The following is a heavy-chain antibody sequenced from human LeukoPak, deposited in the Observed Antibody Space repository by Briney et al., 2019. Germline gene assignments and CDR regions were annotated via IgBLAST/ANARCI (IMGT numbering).Heavy chain of an antibody. V-gene: IGHV1-69*05. CDR1: GGTFSSYA. CDR2: IIPIFGTA. D-gene: IGHD5-12*01. CDR3: ASRPRRGYSGYDVGINYFDY. Sequence: SVKVSCKASGGTFSSYAISWVRQAPGQGLEWMGGIIPIFGTANCAQKFQGRVTITTDESTSTAYMELSSLRSEDTAVYYCASRPRRGYSGYDVGINYFDYWGQGTLVTVSS. J-gene: IGHJ4*02.